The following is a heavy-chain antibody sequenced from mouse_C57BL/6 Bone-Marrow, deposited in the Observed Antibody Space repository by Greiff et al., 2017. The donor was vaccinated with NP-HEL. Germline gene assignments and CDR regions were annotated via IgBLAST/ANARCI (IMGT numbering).Heavy chain of an antibody. D-gene: IGHD1-1*01. J-gene: IGHJ1*03. CDR3: APFITTVVARYFDV. CDR1: GYTFTDYY. CDR2: INPYNGGT. Sequence: SGPVLVKPGASVKMSCKASGYTFTDYYMNWVKQSHGKSLEWIGVINPYNGGTSYNQKFKGKATLTVDKSSSTAYMELNSLTSEDSAVYYCAPFITTVVARYFDVWGTGTTVTVSS. V-gene: IGHV1-19*01.